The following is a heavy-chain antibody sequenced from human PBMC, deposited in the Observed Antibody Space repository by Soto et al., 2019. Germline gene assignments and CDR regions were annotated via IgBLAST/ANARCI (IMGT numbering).Heavy chain of an antibody. CDR2: INPNSGGT. Sequence: ASVKVSCKASGYTFTGYYMHWVRQAPGQGLEWMGWINPNSGGTNYAQKFQGRVTMTRDTSISTACMELSRLRSDDTAVYYCARVISGDYGDSDAFDLWGQGTMVTVSS. D-gene: IGHD4-17*01. CDR1: GYTFTGYY. J-gene: IGHJ3*01. V-gene: IGHV1-2*02. CDR3: ARVISGDYGDSDAFDL.